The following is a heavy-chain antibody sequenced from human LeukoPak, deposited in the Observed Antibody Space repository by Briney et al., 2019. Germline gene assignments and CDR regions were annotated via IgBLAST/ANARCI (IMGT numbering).Heavy chain of an antibody. J-gene: IGHJ6*02. D-gene: IGHD6-13*01. CDR2: ISAYNGNT. V-gene: IGHV1-18*01. CDR3: ARVSDSSSWYRYYYYGMDV. Sequence: VSVKVSCKASGYTFTGYGISWVRQAPGQGLEWMGWISAYNGNTNYAQKLQGRVTMTTDTSTSTAYMELRSLRSDDTAVYYRARVSDSSSWYRYYYYGMDVWGQGTTVTVSS. CDR1: GYTFTGYG.